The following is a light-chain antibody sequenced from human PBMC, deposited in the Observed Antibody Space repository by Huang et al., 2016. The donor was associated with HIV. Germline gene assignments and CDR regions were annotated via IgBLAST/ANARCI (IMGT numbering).Light chain of an antibody. CDR2: DTS. CDR1: QSVGNY. J-gene: IGKJ4*01. Sequence: IVLTQSPATLSWYPGESVTLTCRASQSVGNYIAWYQHHPGQSPKLLIYDTSNRATGTPGRFSGSWSGTDFTLTISSLQSEDFAVYYCQQRSSGVTFGGGTKVQVK. V-gene: IGKV3-11*01. CDR3: QQRSSGVT.